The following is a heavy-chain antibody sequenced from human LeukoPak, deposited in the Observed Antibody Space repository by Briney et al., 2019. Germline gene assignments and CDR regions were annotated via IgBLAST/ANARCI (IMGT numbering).Heavy chain of an antibody. CDR3: ARSLYSGSYYWFDP. V-gene: IGHV4-59*01. D-gene: IGHD1-26*01. CDR2: IYYSGST. J-gene: IGHJ5*02. CDR1: GGSISSYY. Sequence: PSETLSLTCTVSGGSISSYYWSWIRQPPGKGLEWIGYIYYSGSTNYNPSLKSRVTISVDTSKTQFSLKLSSVTAADTAVYYCARSLYSGSYYWFDPWGRGTLVTVSS.